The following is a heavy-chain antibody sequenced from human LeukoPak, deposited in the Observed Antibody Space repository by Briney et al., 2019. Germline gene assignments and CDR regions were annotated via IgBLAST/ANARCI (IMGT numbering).Heavy chain of an antibody. CDR2: ISSNGGST. V-gene: IGHV3-64*01. Sequence: GGSLRLSCAASGFTFSSYAMHWVRQAPGKGLEYVSAISSNGGSTYYANSVKGRFTIPRDNSKNTLYLQMGSLRAEDMAVYYCARGYDILTGTFGMDVWGQGTTVTVSS. CDR3: ARGYDILTGTFGMDV. J-gene: IGHJ6*02. D-gene: IGHD3-9*01. CDR1: GFTFSSYA.